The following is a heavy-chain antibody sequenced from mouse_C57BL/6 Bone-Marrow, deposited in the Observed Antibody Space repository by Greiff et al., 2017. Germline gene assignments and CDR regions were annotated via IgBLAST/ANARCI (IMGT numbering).Heavy chain of an antibody. V-gene: IGHV14-4*01. J-gene: IGHJ2*01. CDR3: TIYFPTFDY. CDR1: GFNIKDDY. Sequence: VQLQQSGAELVRPGASVKLSCTASGFNIKDDYMHWVKQRPEQGLEWIGWIDPENGDTEYASKFQGKATITADTSSNTAYLQLSSLTYEDTAVYYCTIYFPTFDYWGQGTTLTVSS. D-gene: IGHD2-1*01. CDR2: IDPENGDT.